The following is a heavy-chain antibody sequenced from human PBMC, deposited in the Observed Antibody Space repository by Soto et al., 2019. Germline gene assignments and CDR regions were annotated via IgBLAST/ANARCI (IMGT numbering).Heavy chain of an antibody. J-gene: IGHJ4*02. Sequence: QVQLVQSGAEVKKPGASVKVSCKASGYTLSSYALHWVRQGPGQRLEWMGWIDAGSSNTKYSQKFQGRVTITRDTSATTAYMELSSLRYEDTAVYFCARGGSAIFDYWGQGTLVFVSS. CDR1: GYTLSSYA. CDR3: ARGGSAIFDY. D-gene: IGHD2-2*01. CDR2: IDAGSSNT. V-gene: IGHV1-3*01.